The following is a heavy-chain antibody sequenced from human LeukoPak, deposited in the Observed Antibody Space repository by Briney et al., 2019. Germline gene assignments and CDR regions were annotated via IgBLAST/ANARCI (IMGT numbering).Heavy chain of an antibody. V-gene: IGHV3-23*01. CDR1: GFTFSSYA. D-gene: IGHD1-26*01. Sequence: GGSLRLSCAASGFTFSSYAMNWVRQAPGKGLEWVSFISGSGDTTYYADSVKGRFTISRDSSKNTLYLQMNSLRAEDTAVYYCAKSRGESRGASNYWGQGTPVTVSS. CDR2: ISGSGDTT. CDR3: AKSRGESRGASNY. J-gene: IGHJ4*02.